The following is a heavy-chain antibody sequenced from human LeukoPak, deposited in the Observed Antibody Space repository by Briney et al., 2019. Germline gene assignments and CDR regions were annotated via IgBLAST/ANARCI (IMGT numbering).Heavy chain of an antibody. Sequence: PGGSLRLSCAASGFTFSSYSMNWVRQALGKGLEWVSSISSSSYIYYADSVKGRFTISRDNAKNSLYLQMNSLRAEDTAVYYCARQKNSGSAFDYWGQGTLVTVSS. CDR2: ISSSSYI. D-gene: IGHD1-26*01. J-gene: IGHJ4*02. V-gene: IGHV3-21*01. CDR3: ARQKNSGSAFDY. CDR1: GFTFSSYS.